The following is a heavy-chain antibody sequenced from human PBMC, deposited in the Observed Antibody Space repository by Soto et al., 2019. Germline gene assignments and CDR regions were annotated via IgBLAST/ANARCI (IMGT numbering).Heavy chain of an antibody. CDR2: ISGSNGAT. V-gene: IGHV1-18*04. J-gene: IGHJ5*01. CDR3: ARDSKWLIINGNWFDS. Sequence: ASVKVSCKFSGYNFINYGMTWVRQAPGQGLEWMGWISGSNGATKYAQRFQARVTLTTDTSTNTAYMELRSLRLDDTAAYYCARDSKWLIINGNWFDSWGQGTLVTVSS. D-gene: IGHD5-12*01. CDR1: GYNFINYG.